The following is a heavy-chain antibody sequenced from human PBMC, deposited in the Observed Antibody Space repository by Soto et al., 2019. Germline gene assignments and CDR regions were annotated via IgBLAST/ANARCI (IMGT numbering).Heavy chain of an antibody. CDR2: INPSDAYT. CDR1: GYTFISYY. V-gene: IGHV1-46*01. J-gene: IGHJ4*02. Sequence: QVQLVQSGAEVKKPGASVKVSCRASGYTFISYYIHWVRQAPGQGFEWMGLINPSDAYTDYAQKFQGRVTLTRDTSTSIVYMELSSLRSEDTAIYYCARDHVDTPMTNFDYWGQGTLVTVSS. CDR3: ARDHVDTPMTNFDY. D-gene: IGHD5-18*01.